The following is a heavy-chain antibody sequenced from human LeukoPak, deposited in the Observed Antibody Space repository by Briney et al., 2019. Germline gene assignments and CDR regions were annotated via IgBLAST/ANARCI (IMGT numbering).Heavy chain of an antibody. V-gene: IGHV4-59*08. CDR3: ARGGWSLDF. Sequence: LSLTXXVSGGXMNNYYWSWIRQPPGKGLERIGYIYYTGSTNYNPSLKSRVAMSVDTSKNQFSLKLSSVTAADTAVYFCARGGWSLDFWGRGTLVTVSS. CDR2: IYYTGST. J-gene: IGHJ2*01. CDR1: GGXMNNYY.